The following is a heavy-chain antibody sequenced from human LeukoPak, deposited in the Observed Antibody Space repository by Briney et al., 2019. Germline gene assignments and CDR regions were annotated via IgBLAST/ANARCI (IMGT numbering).Heavy chain of an antibody. CDR2: ISYDGSNK. Sequence: SCKASGYTFTGYYMHWVRQAPGKGLEWVAVISYDGSNKYYADSVKGRFTISRDNSKNTLYLQMNSLRAEDTAVYYCARVGSDDYGDSKDIYYYYYMDVWGKGTTVTVSS. V-gene: IGHV3-30*04. CDR1: GYTFTGYY. J-gene: IGHJ6*03. CDR3: ARVGSDDYGDSKDIYYYYYMDV. D-gene: IGHD4-17*01.